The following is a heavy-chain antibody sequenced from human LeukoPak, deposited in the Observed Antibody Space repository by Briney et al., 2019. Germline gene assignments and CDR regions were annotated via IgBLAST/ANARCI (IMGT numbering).Heavy chain of an antibody. CDR2: IYYSGST. V-gene: IGHV4-39*01. J-gene: IGHJ5*02. CDR1: GGSISSSSYY. D-gene: IGHD3-22*01. Sequence: SETLSLTCTVSGGSISSSSYYWGWIRQPPGKGLEWIGSIYYSGSTYYNPSLKSRVTISVDTSKNQFSLKLSSVTAADTAVYYCARRVITMIAVATRRRGYNWFDPWGQGTLVTVSS. CDR3: ARRVITMIAVATRRRGYNWFDP.